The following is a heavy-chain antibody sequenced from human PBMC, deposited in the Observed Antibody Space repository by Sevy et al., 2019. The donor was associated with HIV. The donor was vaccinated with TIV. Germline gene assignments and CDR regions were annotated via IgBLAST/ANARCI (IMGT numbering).Heavy chain of an antibody. CDR3: AREDMRVAGIGYYFHS. CDR1: GFSISGYG. J-gene: IGHJ4*02. V-gene: IGHV3-33*01. CDR2: IWYDGTNR. Sequence: GGSLRLSCAASGFSISGYGMHWVRQAPGKGLEWVAVIWYDGTNREYADSVKGRFTISRDNSKNNLYLQMNSLRVEDTAVYYCAREDMRVAGIGYYFHSWGQGTLVTVSS. D-gene: IGHD6-19*01.